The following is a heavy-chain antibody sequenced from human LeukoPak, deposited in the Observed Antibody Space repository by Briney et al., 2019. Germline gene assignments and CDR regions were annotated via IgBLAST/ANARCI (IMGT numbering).Heavy chain of an antibody. CDR2: ISYDGSNK. CDR1: GFTFSSYA. V-gene: IGHV3-30*04. J-gene: IGHJ4*02. D-gene: IGHD1-26*01. Sequence: PGGSLRLSCAASGFTFSSYAMHWVRQAPGKGLEWVAVISYDGSNKYYADSVKGRFTISRDNSKNTLYLQMNSLRAEDTAVYYCARSRVGATRGAFGYWGQGTLVTVSS. CDR3: ARSRVGATRGAFGY.